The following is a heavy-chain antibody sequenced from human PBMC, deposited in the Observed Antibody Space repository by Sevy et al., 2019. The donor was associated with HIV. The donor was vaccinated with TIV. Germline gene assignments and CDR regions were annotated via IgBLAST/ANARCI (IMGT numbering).Heavy chain of an antibody. CDR2: TYYRSKWYS. V-gene: IGHV6-1*01. CDR1: GDSVSSSSAA. Sequence: SQTLSLTCAISGDSVSSSSAAWNWFRQSPSRGLEWLGRTYYRSKWYSDYEVSVKGRVTIIPDTSKYQFSLHLESVTPEDTAVYFCARGDELNSYYYGMDVWGQGTTVTVSS. D-gene: IGHD1-7*01. CDR3: ARGDELNSYYYGMDV. J-gene: IGHJ6*02.